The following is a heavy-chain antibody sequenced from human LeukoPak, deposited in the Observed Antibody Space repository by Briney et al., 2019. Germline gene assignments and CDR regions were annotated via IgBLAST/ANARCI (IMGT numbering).Heavy chain of an antibody. CDR3: ARDQRGSYYGFFDY. Sequence: GGSLRLSCAASGFTFSSYEMTWVRQAPGKGLEWVSYISSSGSTTHYADSVKGRFTFSRDNAKNSLYLRMNSLRAEDTAVYYCARDQRGSYYGFFDYWGQGTLVTVSS. D-gene: IGHD1-26*01. J-gene: IGHJ4*02. CDR2: ISSSGSTT. V-gene: IGHV3-48*03. CDR1: GFTFSSYE.